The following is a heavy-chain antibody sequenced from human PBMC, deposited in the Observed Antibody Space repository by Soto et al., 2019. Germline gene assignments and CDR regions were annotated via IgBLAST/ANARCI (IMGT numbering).Heavy chain of an antibody. CDR1: GFTFSSYA. CDR2: ISYDGSNK. CDR3: ARDPSVYSGSYSYAFDI. Sequence: GGSLRLSCAASGFTFSSYAMHWVRQAPGKGLEWVAVISYDGSNKYYADSVKGRFTISRDNSKNTLYLQMNSLRAEDTAVYYCARDPSVYSGSYSYAFDIWGQGTMVTVSS. J-gene: IGHJ3*02. V-gene: IGHV3-30-3*01. D-gene: IGHD1-26*01.